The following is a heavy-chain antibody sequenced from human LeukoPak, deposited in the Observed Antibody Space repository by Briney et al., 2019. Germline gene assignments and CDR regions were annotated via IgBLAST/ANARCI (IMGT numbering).Heavy chain of an antibody. CDR3: ARGRGYCSSTSCSPFHY. Sequence: AETLSLTCAVYGFSFSGYYWSWLRQPRGKGLEWVGEINHSGSNNYNPSLKSRVTISEDTSKNQFSLKLSSVTAADTAVYYCARGRGYCSSTSCSPFHYWGQGTLVTVSS. J-gene: IGHJ4*02. V-gene: IGHV4-34*01. CDR2: INHSGSN. D-gene: IGHD2-2*01. CDR1: GFSFSGYY.